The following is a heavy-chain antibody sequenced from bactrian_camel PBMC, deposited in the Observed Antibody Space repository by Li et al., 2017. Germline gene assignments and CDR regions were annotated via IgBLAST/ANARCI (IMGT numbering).Heavy chain of an antibody. V-gene: IGHV3S53*01. CDR1: GNSYNLNC. CDR3: AAEGGAWCGVGVNV. D-gene: IGHD5*01. J-gene: IGHJ4*01. CDR2: INSETQT. Sequence: HVQLVESGGGSVQPGGSLRLSCAASGNSYNLNCLAWFRQAPGKEREAIASINSETQTNYADSVKGRFTISKDNAKNTLSLQMNSLKPEDTAMYYCAAEGGAWCGVGVNVWGQGTQVTVS.